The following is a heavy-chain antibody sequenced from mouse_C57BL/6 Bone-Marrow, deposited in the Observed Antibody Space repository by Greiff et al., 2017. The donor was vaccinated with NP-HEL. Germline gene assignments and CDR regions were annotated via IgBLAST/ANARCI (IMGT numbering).Heavy chain of an antibody. CDR2: INPNNGGT. CDR1: GYTFTDYY. Sequence: VQLKQSGPELVKPGASVKISCKASGYTFTDYYMNWVKQSHGKSLEWIGDINPNNGGTSYIQKFKGKATLTVDKSSSTAYMELRSLTSEDSAVYYCARGWDYDYFDYWGQGTSVTVSS. J-gene: IGHJ4*01. D-gene: IGHD2-4*01. V-gene: IGHV1-26*01. CDR3: ARGWDYDYFDY.